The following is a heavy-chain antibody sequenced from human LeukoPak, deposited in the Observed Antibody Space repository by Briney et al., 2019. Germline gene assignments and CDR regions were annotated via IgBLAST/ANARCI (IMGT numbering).Heavy chain of an antibody. CDR2: INPDSGFT. V-gene: IGHV1-2*02. Sequence: GASVKVSCKASGYTFTDAYMHWVRQAPGQGLEFMGWINPDSGFTNYAQKFQGRVTMTRDTSISTAYLEVRSLTSDDTAVYYCAPTAEAYTSWWKVWGQGTLVTVSS. CDR1: GYTFTDAY. CDR3: APTAEAYTSWWKV. D-gene: IGHD2-2*01. J-gene: IGHJ4*02.